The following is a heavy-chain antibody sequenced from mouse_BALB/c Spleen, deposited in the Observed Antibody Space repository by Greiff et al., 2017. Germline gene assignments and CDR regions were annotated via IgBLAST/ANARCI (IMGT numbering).Heavy chain of an antibody. CDR1: GFTFSDAW. J-gene: IGHJ3*01. D-gene: IGHD4-1*01. CDR2: IRIKANNHAT. Sequence: DVKLVESGGGLVQPGGSMKLSCAASGFTFSDAWMDWVRQSPEKGLEWVAEIRIKANNHATYYAESVKGRFTISRDDSKSSVYLQMNSLRAEDTGIYYCLTGTCAYWGQGTLVTVSA. CDR3: LTGTCAY. V-gene: IGHV6-6*01.